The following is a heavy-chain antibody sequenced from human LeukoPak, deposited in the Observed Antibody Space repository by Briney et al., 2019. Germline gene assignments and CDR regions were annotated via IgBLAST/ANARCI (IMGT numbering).Heavy chain of an antibody. CDR1: GYTFTGYY. J-gene: IGHJ4*02. V-gene: IGHV1-2*02. CDR3: ARGDCSSTSCHRYCSGGSCTSLDY. CDR2: INPNSGGT. Sequence: VASVKVSCKASGYTFTGYYMHWVRQAPGQGLEWMGWINPNSGGTNYAQKFQGRVTMTRDTSISTAYMELSRLRSDDTAVYYCARGDCSSTSCHRYCSGGSCTSLDYWGQGTLVTVSS. D-gene: IGHD2-15*01.